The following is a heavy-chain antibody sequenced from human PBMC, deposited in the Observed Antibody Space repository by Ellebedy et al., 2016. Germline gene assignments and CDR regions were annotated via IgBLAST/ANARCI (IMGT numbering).Heavy chain of an antibody. Sequence: GESLKISCAASGFTVSSNYMSWVRQAPGKGLEWVSLTYSDGSTYYADSVKGRFTISRDNAKNSLYLQMNSLRAEDTGLYYCAKDKRMITFGGVIDYWGQGTLVTVSS. CDR2: TYSDGST. J-gene: IGHJ4*02. V-gene: IGHV3-53*05. CDR1: GFTVSSNY. D-gene: IGHD3-16*01. CDR3: AKDKRMITFGGVIDY.